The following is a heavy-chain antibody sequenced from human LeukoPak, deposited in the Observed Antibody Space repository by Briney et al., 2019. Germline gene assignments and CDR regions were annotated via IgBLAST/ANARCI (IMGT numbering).Heavy chain of an antibody. CDR1: GVSINDHH. D-gene: IGHD3-3*01. Sequence: PSETLSLTCTISGVSINDHHWAWIRQSAGKGLEWIGHIYISGTTDYNPSLRSRVTISLDMSKNSFSLRLNSVTAADTAIYFCAREYDFWTGTDFSRGWLDPWGQGILVTVSS. V-gene: IGHV4-4*07. J-gene: IGHJ5*02. CDR3: AREYDFWTGTDFSRGWLDP. CDR2: IYISGTT.